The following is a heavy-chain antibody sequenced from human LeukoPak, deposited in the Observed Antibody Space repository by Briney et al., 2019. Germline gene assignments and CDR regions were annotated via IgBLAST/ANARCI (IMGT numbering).Heavy chain of an antibody. J-gene: IGHJ4*02. V-gene: IGHV3-30*04. CDR3: ARDSVVAAAVFDY. Sequence: GRSLRLSCAASGFTFSSYAIHWVRQAPGKWLEWVAVISYDVSNKYYADSVKGRFTISRDNSKNTLYLQMNSLRAEDTAVYYCARDSVVAAAVFDYWGQGTLVTVSS. D-gene: IGHD6-13*01. CDR2: ISYDVSNK. CDR1: GFTFSSYA.